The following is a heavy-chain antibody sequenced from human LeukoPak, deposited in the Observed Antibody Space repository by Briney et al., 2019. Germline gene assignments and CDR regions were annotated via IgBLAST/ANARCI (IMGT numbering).Heavy chain of an antibody. J-gene: IGHJ6*03. CDR1: GGTFSSYA. Sequence: ASVKVSCKASGGTFSSYAISWVRQAPGQGLEGMGGIIPIFGTANYAQKFQGRVTITADKSTSTAYMELSSLRSEDTAVYYCASFFCTNSCYYYMDVWGKGTTVTVSS. CDR3: ASFFCTNSCYYYMDV. V-gene: IGHV1-69*06. D-gene: IGHD2-8*01. CDR2: IIPIFGTA.